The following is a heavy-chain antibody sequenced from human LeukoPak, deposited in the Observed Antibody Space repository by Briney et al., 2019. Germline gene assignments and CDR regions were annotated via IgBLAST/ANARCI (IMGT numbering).Heavy chain of an antibody. D-gene: IGHD2-2*01. CDR3: ARDRGCSSTSCYEYYYYGMDV. CDR2: IYSGGST. V-gene: IGHV3-66*01. J-gene: IGHJ6*02. CDR1: GFTVSSNY. Sequence: PRGSLRLSCAASGFTVSSNYMSWARQAPGKGLEWVSVIYSGGSTYYADSVKGGFTISRDNSKNTLYLQMNSLRAEDTAVYYCARDRGCSSTSCYEYYYYGMDVWGQGTTVTVSS.